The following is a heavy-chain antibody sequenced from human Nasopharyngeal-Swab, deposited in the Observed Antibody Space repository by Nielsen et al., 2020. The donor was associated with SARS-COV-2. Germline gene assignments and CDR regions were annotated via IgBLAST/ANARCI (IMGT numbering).Heavy chain of an antibody. V-gene: IGHV3-23*01. J-gene: IGHJ6*03. CDR3: AKEEVSTTGTRDYYYYYMDV. D-gene: IGHD1-1*01. Sequence: GESLKISCAASGFTFSSYAMSWVRQAPGKGLEWVSAISGSSGSTYYADSVKGRFTISRDNSKNTLYLQMNSLRAEDTAVYYCAKEEVSTTGTRDYYYYYMDVWGKGTTVTVSS. CDR2: ISGSSGST. CDR1: GFTFSSYA.